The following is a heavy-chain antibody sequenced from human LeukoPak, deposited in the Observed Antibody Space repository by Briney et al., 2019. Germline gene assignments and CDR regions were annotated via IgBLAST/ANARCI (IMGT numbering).Heavy chain of an antibody. J-gene: IGHJ4*02. Sequence: SETLSLTCTVSGGSISSSSYYWGWIRQPPGKGLEWIGSIYYSGSTYYNPSLKSRVTISVGTSKNQFSLKLSSVTAADTALYYCARLLYSSSLIDYWGQGTLVTVSS. CDR1: GGSISSSSYY. V-gene: IGHV4-39*01. D-gene: IGHD6-6*01. CDR3: ARLLYSSSLIDY. CDR2: IYYSGST.